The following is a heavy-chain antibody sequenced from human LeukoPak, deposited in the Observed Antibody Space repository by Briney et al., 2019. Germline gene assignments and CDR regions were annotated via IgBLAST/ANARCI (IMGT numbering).Heavy chain of an antibody. CDR2: ISSSSSYI. V-gene: IGHV3-21*01. CDR1: GFTFSSYS. D-gene: IGHD1-14*01. CDR3: AKGREPYYYMDV. J-gene: IGHJ6*03. Sequence: GGSLRLSCAASGFTFSSYSMNWVRQAPGKGLEWVSSISSSSSYIYYADSVKGRFTISRDNSKNTLYLQMNSLRAEDTAVYYCAKGREPYYYMDVWGKGTTVTVSS.